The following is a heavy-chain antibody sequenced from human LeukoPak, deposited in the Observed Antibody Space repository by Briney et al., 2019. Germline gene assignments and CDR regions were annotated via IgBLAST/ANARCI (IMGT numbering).Heavy chain of an antibody. CDR3: AKGVEMATIPIDY. Sequence: PGGSLRLSCAASGFTFSSYAMSWVRQAPGRGLEWVSAISGSGGSTYYADSVKGRFTISRDNSKNTLYLQMNSLRAEDTAVYYCAKGVEMATIPIDYWGQGTLVTVSS. D-gene: IGHD5-24*01. J-gene: IGHJ4*02. CDR2: ISGSGGST. CDR1: GFTFSSYA. V-gene: IGHV3-23*01.